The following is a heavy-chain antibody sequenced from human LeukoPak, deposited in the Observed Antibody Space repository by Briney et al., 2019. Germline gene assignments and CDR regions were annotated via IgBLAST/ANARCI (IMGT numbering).Heavy chain of an antibody. J-gene: IGHJ4*02. D-gene: IGHD4-17*01. CDR1: GFTFSFNS. Sequence: PGGSLRLSCAASGFTFSFNSMHWVRQGPGKGLVWVSRIKRDGSGTTYADSVKGRVTISRDNAKNTLYLQMNSLRAEDTAVYYCARAILTPGGATVTRYFDYWGQGTLVTVSS. CDR2: IKRDGSGT. CDR3: ARAILTPGGATVTRYFDY. V-gene: IGHV3-74*01.